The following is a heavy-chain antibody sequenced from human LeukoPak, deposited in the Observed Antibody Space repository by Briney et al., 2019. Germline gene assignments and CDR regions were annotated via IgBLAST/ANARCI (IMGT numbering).Heavy chain of an antibody. V-gene: IGHV4-34*01. J-gene: IGHJ4*02. CDR1: GGSFSGYY. D-gene: IGHD6-19*01. CDR3: ARDQSSSGHFDY. CDR2: INHSGST. Sequence: SETLSLTCAVYGGSFSGYYWSWIRQPPGKGLEWIGEINHSGSTNYNPSLKSRVTMSADTSKNQFSLKLSSVTAADTAVYYCARDQSSSGHFDYWGQGTLVTVSS.